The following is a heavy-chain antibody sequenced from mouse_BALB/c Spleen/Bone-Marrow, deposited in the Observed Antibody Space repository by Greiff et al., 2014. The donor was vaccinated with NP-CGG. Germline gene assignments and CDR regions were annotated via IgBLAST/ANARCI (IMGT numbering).Heavy chain of an antibody. J-gene: IGHJ4*01. CDR1: GFTFSSYA. CDR2: INSGGSYT. V-gene: IGHV5-9-3*01. CDR3: ARGDWDEAVDY. Sequence: DVQLVESGGGLVKPGGSLKLSCAASGFTFSSYAMSWVRQTPEKRLEWVATINSGGSYTYYPDSVKGRFTISRDNAKNTLYLQMSSLRSEDTAMYYCARGDWDEAVDYRGQGTSVTVST. D-gene: IGHD4-1*01.